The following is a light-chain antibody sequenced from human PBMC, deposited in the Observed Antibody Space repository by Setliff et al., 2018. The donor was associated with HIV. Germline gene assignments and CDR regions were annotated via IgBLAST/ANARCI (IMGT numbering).Light chain of an antibody. J-gene: IGLJ1*01. CDR1: GGDIGGYNY. CDR2: DVF. V-gene: IGLV2-14*03. CDR3: SSYTRSGSTYV. Sequence: QSVLTQPASVSGSPGQSITVSCTGTGGDIGGYNYVSWFQQHPGKAPKLVIYDVFYRPSGVSPRFSGTKSGNTASLTISGLQAEDEADYYCSSYTRSGSTYVFGTGT.